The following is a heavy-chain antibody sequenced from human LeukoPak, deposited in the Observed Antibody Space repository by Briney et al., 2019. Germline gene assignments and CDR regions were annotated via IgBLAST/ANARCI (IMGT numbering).Heavy chain of an antibody. V-gene: IGHV3-48*03. CDR3: AREAAMVSFDY. CDR1: GFTFSSYE. J-gene: IGHJ4*02. CDR2: VSSSGSTI. D-gene: IGHD5-18*01. Sequence: GGALRLSCAASGFTFSSYEMNWVRQAPGKGLEWVSYVSSSGSTIYYADSVKGRFTISRDNAKNSLYLQMNSLRAEDTAVYYCAREAAMVSFDYWGQGTLVTVSS.